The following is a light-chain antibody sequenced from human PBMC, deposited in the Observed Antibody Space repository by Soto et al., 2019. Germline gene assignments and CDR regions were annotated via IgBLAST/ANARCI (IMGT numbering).Light chain of an antibody. V-gene: IGLV2-14*03. CDR1: SSDVGAYNF. Sequence: QSALTQPASVSGSPGQSITISCTGTSSDVGAYNFVSWHQQHPGKAPKLMIYNVYDRPSVISYRFSGSKSGNTASLTISGLQGEDEADYYCSAYTDRRTYVFAPGTRSPS. CDR3: SAYTDRRTYV. J-gene: IGLJ1*01. CDR2: NVY.